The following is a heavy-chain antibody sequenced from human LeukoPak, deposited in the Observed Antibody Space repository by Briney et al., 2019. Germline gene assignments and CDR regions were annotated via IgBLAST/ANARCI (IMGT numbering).Heavy chain of an antibody. CDR2: ISAYNGNT. D-gene: IGHD3-3*01. CDR1: GYTFTSYG. J-gene: IGHJ4*02. V-gene: IGHV1-18*01. CDR3: ARDTTIFWSGYPPAGY. Sequence: ASVKVSCKASGYTFTSYGISWVRQAPGQGLKWMGWISAYNGNTNYAQKLQGRVTMTTDTSTSTAYMELRSLRSDDTAVYYCARDTTIFWSGYPPAGYWGQGTLVTVSS.